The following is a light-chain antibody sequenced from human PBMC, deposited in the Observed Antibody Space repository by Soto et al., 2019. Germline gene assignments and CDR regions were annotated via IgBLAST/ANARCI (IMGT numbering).Light chain of an antibody. Sequence: EVVLTQSPGTLSLSPGEGATLSCRSSQDVGTNYLAWYQQKPGQAPRLLIFGASSRASGVPGRFSGSGSGTDFTLTISRLEPEDSAVYYCQQFSSYPLTFGGETKVEIK. CDR1: QDVGTNY. J-gene: IGKJ4*01. CDR3: QQFSSYPLT. CDR2: GAS. V-gene: IGKV3-20*01.